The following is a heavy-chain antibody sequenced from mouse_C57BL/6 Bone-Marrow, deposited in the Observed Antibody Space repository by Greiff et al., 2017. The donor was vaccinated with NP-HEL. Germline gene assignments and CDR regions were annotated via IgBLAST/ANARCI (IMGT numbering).Heavy chain of an antibody. Sequence: EVQLMESGGGLVQPGGSLSLSCAASGFTFTDYYMSWVRQPPGKALEWLGFIRNKANGYTTEYSASVKGRFTISRDNSQSILYLQMNALRAEDSATYYCARYIPNWDRDYFDYWGQGTTLTVSS. CDR2: IRNKANGYTT. CDR3: ARYIPNWDRDYFDY. J-gene: IGHJ2*01. D-gene: IGHD4-1*01. V-gene: IGHV7-3*01. CDR1: GFTFTDYY.